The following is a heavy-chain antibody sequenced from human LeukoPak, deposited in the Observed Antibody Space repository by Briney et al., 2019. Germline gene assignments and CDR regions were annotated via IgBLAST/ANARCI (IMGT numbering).Heavy chain of an antibody. V-gene: IGHV4-34*01. D-gene: IGHD3-10*01. CDR2: INHSGST. CDR3: ARGGRLVRYWYFDL. J-gene: IGHJ2*01. Sequence: SETLSLTCAVYGGSFSGYYWSWTRQPPGKGLEWIGEINHSGSTNYNPSLKSRVTISVDTSKNQFSLKLSSVTAADTAVYYCARGGRLVRYWYFDLWGRGTLVTVSS. CDR1: GGSFSGYY.